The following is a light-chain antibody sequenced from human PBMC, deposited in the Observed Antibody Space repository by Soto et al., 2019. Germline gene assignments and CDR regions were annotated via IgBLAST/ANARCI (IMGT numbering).Light chain of an antibody. Sequence: EIVVTQSPGTLSLSPGERATLSCRASQSVNSDYLAWYQQRPGQAPRLLIYGTFNRPTGIPDRLSGTRSGTDFTLTISRLEPEDFAVYYCQHYGSSTSFTFGPGTKVDIQ. CDR2: GTF. CDR3: QHYGSSTSFT. V-gene: IGKV3-20*01. CDR1: QSVNSDY. J-gene: IGKJ3*01.